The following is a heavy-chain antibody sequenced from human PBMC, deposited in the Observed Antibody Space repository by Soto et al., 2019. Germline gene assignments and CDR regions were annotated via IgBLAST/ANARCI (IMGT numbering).Heavy chain of an antibody. V-gene: IGHV3-23*01. CDR2: VTDSGGDT. CDR3: AKGSAGGRPYYFGP. J-gene: IGHJ4*02. D-gene: IGHD2-15*01. Sequence: EVQLLESGGGLVHPGGSLRLSCAASGFTFSDYAMSWVRQAPGTGLEWVSGVTDSGGDTYYADTVKGRFTISRDNSKKTLFLQMSSLRAEDTAVYFCAKGSAGGRPYYFGPWGRGTLVTVSS. CDR1: GFTFSDYA.